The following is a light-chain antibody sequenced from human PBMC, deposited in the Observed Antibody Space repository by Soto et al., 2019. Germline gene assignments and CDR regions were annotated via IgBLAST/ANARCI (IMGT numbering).Light chain of an antibody. V-gene: IGLV2-8*01. Sequence: QSALTQPPSASGSPGQSVTISCTGTSSDVGGYNYVSWYQQHPGKAPKLMIYEVSKRPSGVPDRFSGSKSGNTASLTVSGLPAEDEADYYRSSYAGSNRVFGGGTQLTVL. CDR1: SSDVGGYNY. J-gene: IGLJ2*01. CDR2: EVS. CDR3: SSYAGSNRV.